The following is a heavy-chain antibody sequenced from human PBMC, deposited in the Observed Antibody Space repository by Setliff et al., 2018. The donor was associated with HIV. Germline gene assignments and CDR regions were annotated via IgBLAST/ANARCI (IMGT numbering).Heavy chain of an antibody. CDR2: ITPSDSYT. D-gene: IGHD6-13*01. Sequence: ASVKVSCKASGYIFTSHKIHWVRQAPGQGLEWMGIITPSDSYTVYAQKFQGRVTMTRDTSTSTVYMEMSNLRSEDTAIYYCAKEYHTEATGRRLANYFDYWGQGTLVTVSS. V-gene: IGHV1-46*01. CDR1: GYIFTSHK. J-gene: IGHJ4*02. CDR3: AKEYHTEATGRRLANYFDY.